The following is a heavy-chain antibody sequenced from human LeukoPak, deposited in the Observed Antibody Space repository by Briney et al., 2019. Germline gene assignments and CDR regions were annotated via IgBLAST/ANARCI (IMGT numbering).Heavy chain of an antibody. Sequence: GGSLRLSCAASGFTFSSYAMHWVRQAPGKGLEWVAVISYDGSNKYYADSVKGRFTISRDNSKNTLYLQMNSLRAEDTAVYYCARDRLTGDGEYYFDYWGQGTLVTVSS. CDR2: ISYDGSNK. CDR3: ARDRLTGDGEYYFDY. V-gene: IGHV3-30-3*01. CDR1: GFTFSSYA. D-gene: IGHD7-27*01. J-gene: IGHJ4*02.